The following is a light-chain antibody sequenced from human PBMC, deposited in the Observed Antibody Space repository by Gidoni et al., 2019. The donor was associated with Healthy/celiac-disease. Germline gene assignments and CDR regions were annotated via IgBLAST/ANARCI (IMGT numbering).Light chain of an antibody. CDR2: GAS. Sequence: EIVLTQSPGTLTLSPGERATLSCRASQRVSSSYLAWYQQKPGQAPRLLIYGASSRAPGIPDRFSGSGSGTDFTLTISRLEPEDFAVYYCQQYGSSLLTFGGGTKVEIK. CDR1: QRVSSSY. CDR3: QQYGSSLLT. J-gene: IGKJ4*01. V-gene: IGKV3-20*01.